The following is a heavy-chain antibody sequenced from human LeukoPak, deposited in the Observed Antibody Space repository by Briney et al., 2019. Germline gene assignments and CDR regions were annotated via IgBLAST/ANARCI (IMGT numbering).Heavy chain of an antibody. CDR1: GGSIRSYY. V-gene: IGHV4-59*01. Sequence: PSETLSLTCTVSGGSIRSYYWSWIRQPPGKGLEWIGYLDYSGSTHYNPSLRGRVTISVDTPKNQFSLKLSSVTAADTAVYYCARDVAAAADPYNWFDPWGQGTLVTVSS. D-gene: IGHD6-13*01. CDR3: ARDVAAAADPYNWFDP. J-gene: IGHJ5*02. CDR2: LDYSGST.